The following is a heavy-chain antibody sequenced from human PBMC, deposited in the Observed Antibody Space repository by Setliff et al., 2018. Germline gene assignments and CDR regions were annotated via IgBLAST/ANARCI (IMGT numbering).Heavy chain of an antibody. CDR1: GGTFRTDG. V-gene: IGHV1-69*07. Sequence: KVSCKASGGTFRTDGFNWVRQAPGQGLEWMGRIIPVFRSAKYAQKFQGRVTISAXXXSXTXXXXXXXXXXXXTAVYYCARDTRDKYDRSGYYLSFDSWGQGTPVTVSS. CDR2: IIPVFRSA. CDR3: ARDTRDKYDRSGYYLSFDS. J-gene: IGHJ4*02. D-gene: IGHD3-22*01.